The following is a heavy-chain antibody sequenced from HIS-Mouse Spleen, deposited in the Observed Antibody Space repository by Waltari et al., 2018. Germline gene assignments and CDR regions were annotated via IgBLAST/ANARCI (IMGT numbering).Heavy chain of an antibody. CDR2: IYYSGST. D-gene: IGHD6-13*01. Sequence: QLQLQESGPGLVKPSETLSLTCTVSGGSISSSSYYLGWIRQPPGKGLEWIGMIYYSGSTYYNPSLKSRVTISVDTSKNQFSLKLSSVTAADTAVYYCAREIPYSSSWYDWYFDLWGRGTLVTVSS. V-gene: IGHV4-39*07. J-gene: IGHJ2*01. CDR1: GGSISSSSYY. CDR3: AREIPYSSSWYDWYFDL.